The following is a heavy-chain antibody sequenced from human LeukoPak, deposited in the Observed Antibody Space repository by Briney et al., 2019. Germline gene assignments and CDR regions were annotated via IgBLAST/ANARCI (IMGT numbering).Heavy chain of an antibody. CDR2: ISAYNGKT. CDR1: GYTFTSYG. D-gene: IGHD6-13*01. CDR3: ARDPPQGKSTAAAVRKGFGA. J-gene: IGHJ5*02. Sequence: GASVKLSCRASGYTFTSYGISWVRQAPGQGLEWMGWISAYNGKTNNAKKLQGSATMTAHTSTSTAYTEVRSLRCADAAVYYCARDPPQGKSTAAAVRKGFGAWGKGILVTV. V-gene: IGHV1-18*01.